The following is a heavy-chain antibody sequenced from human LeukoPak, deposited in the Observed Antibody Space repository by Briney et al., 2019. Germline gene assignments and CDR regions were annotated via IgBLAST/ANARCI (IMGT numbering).Heavy chain of an antibody. Sequence: SVKVSCKASGGTFSSYAISWVRQAPGQGLEWMGGVIPIFGTANYAQKFQGRVTITADESTSTAYMELSSLRSEDMAVYYCAREGRRYCSTSCYFDYWGQGTLVTVSS. CDR2: VIPIFGTA. CDR1: GGTFSSYA. D-gene: IGHD2-2*01. V-gene: IGHV1-69*13. J-gene: IGHJ4*02. CDR3: AREGRRYCSTSCYFDY.